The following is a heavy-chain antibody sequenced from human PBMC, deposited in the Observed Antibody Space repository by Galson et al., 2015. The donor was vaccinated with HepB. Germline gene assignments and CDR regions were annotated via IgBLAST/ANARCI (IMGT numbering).Heavy chain of an antibody. CDR1: GGSISSYY. V-gene: IGHV4-59*08. J-gene: IGHJ4*02. CDR3: ARGSRGGGYSASYYFDY. Sequence: DTLSLTCTVSGGSISSYYWSWIRQPPGKGLEWIGYIYYSGSTNYNPSVKSRVTISVDTSKNQFSLKLSSVTAADTAVYYCARGSRGGGYSASYYFDYWGQGTLVTVSS. CDR2: IYYSGST. D-gene: IGHD5-18*01.